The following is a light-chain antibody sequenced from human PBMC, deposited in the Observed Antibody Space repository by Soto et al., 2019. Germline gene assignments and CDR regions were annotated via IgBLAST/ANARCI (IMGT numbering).Light chain of an antibody. Sequence: EIVLTQSPGTLSLSPGERATLSCRASQSVSSNYLAWYQQKPGQAPRLLIYGASSRATGIPDRFSGSGSGTDFTLTISRLEPEDFAVYYCQQRYRWPPITLGQGTRLEIK. CDR1: QSVSSNY. J-gene: IGKJ5*01. CDR2: GAS. V-gene: IGKV3D-20*02. CDR3: QQRYRWPPIT.